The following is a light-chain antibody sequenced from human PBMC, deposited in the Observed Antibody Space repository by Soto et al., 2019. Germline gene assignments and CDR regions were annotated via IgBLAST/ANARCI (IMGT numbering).Light chain of an antibody. V-gene: IGKV1-5*01. J-gene: IGKJ1*01. CDR1: QSISSW. CDR3: QQYNSYSLT. CDR2: DAS. Sequence: DIQLTQSPSTLSASVGDRVTITCRASQSISSWLAWYQQKPGKAPKLLIYDASSLESGVPSRFSGSGSGTEFTLTISSLQPDDLATYYCQQYNSYSLTFGQGTKVDI.